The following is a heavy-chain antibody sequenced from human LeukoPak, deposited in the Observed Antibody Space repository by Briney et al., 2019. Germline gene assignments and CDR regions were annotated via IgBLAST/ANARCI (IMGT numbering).Heavy chain of an antibody. V-gene: IGHV3-43*01. J-gene: IGHJ1*01. Sequence: PGGSLRLSCAASEFTFDDYTMHWVRQAPGKGLEWVYLISWDGGSTYYADSVKGRFTISRDNGKNSLYLQMNSLRTEDTALYYCAKGSGLAAAGTPAEYFQHWGQGTLVTVSS. CDR2: ISWDGGST. CDR3: AKGSGLAAAGTPAEYFQH. D-gene: IGHD6-13*01. CDR1: EFTFDDYT.